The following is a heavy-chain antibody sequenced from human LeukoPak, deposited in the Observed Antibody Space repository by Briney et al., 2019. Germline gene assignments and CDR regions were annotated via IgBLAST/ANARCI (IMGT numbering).Heavy chain of an antibody. CDR3: AKDGGGYYPSYYYYMDV. Sequence: GGSLRLSCAASGFTFSSYGMHWVRQAPGKGLEWVAFIRHDGSNKYYADSVKGRFTISRDNSKNTLYLQMNSLRAEDTAVYYCAKDGGGYYPSYYYYMDVWGKGTTVTISS. CDR1: GFTFSSYG. J-gene: IGHJ6*03. CDR2: IRHDGSNK. V-gene: IGHV3-30*02. D-gene: IGHD3-22*01.